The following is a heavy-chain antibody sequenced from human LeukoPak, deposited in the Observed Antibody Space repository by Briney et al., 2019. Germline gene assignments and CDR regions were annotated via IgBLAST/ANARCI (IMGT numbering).Heavy chain of an antibody. CDR1: GFTFSIYG. CDR2: ISSDGSTK. Sequence: PGGSRRLSCAGSGFTFSIYGMQWVRQAPGKGREWEAVISSDGSTKYYGDSVKGRSTISRDNSEDTLALQMDSLRPEDTAVYYCAEGHATEPQYSSGWYDDFDYWGQGTLVTVSS. V-gene: IGHV3-30*03. CDR3: AEGHATEPQYSSGWYDDFDY. J-gene: IGHJ4*02. D-gene: IGHD6-19*01.